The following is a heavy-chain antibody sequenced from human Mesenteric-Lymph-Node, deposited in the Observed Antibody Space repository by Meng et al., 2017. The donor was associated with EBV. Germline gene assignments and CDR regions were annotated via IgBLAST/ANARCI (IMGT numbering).Heavy chain of an antibody. CDR3: ARGPTSGWVGAWFDP. CDR2: ITPVFGIA. D-gene: IGHD6-19*01. J-gene: IGHJ5*02. Sequence: VQLVQSGAEVKEPGSSVKVSCKGSGDSFNNYGISWVRQAPGPGLEWMGEITPVFGIANYAESFQGRVTITADTSTSTAYMELRSLRSDDTAVYYCARGPTSGWVGAWFDPWGQGTLVTVSS. CDR1: GDSFNNYG. V-gene: IGHV1-69*17.